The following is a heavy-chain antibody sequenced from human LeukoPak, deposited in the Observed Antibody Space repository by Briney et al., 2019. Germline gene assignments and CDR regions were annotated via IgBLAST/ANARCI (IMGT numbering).Heavy chain of an antibody. D-gene: IGHD6-19*01. Sequence: GASVKVSCKASGYTLTDYYMHWVRQAPGQGLEWMGWINPNSGGAHYAQKFQGRVSMTRDTSISTIYMELSRLTSGDTAVYYCARQASGGWYYDYWGQGTLVTVSS. CDR3: ARQASGGWYYDY. CDR1: GYTLTDYY. J-gene: IGHJ4*02. CDR2: INPNSGGA. V-gene: IGHV1-2*02.